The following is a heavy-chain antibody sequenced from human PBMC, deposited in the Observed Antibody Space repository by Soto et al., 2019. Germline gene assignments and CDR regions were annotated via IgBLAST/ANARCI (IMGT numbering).Heavy chain of an antibody. CDR3: ARVAAYGILTFFDY. CDR2: ISAYNGNT. Sequence: ASVKVSCKASGYTFTSYGISWVRQAPGQGLEWKGWISAYNGNTNYAQKLQGRVTMTTDTSTSTAYMELRSLRSDDTAVYYCARVAAYGILTFFDYWGQGTLVTVSS. CDR1: GYTFTSYG. J-gene: IGHJ4*02. V-gene: IGHV1-18*01. D-gene: IGHD3-9*01.